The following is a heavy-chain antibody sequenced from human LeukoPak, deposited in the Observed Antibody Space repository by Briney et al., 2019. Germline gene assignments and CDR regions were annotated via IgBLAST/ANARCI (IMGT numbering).Heavy chain of an antibody. J-gene: IGHJ3*02. CDR3: AREQYGSDDALDI. CDR1: EFTFSSYG. D-gene: IGHD4-17*01. Sequence: GGSLRLSCAASEFTFSSYGMHWVRQAPGKELEWVAVIWYDGSNKYYADSVKGRFTISRDNSKNTLYLQMNSLRAEDTAVYYCAREQYGSDDALDIWGQGTMVTVSS. CDR2: IWYDGSNK. V-gene: IGHV3-33*01.